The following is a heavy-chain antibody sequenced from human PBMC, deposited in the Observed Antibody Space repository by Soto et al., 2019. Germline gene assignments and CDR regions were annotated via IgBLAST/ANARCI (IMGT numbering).Heavy chain of an antibody. J-gene: IGHJ4*02. D-gene: IGHD1-26*01. V-gene: IGHV3-48*03. CDR2: ISHSGSTT. CDR1: GFTFSDYE. CDR3: ARDSSGSYYDHFDS. Sequence: PVGSLRLSCAASGFTFSDYEMNWVRQAPGKGLEWVSYISHSGSTTYYADSVKGRFTISRDDAEKSVYLQMNSLRAEDSAIYYCARDSSGSYYDHFDSWGQGSLVTVSS.